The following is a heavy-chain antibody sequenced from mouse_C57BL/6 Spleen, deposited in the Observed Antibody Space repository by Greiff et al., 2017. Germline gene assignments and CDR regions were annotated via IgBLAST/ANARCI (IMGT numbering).Heavy chain of an antibody. Sequence: EVKVVESGGGLVKPGGSLKLSCAASGFTFSSYAMSWVRQTPEKRLEWVATISDGGSYTYYPDNVKGRFTISRDNAKNNLYLQMSHLKSEDTAMYYCARVRSIDYWGQGTSVTVSS. CDR1: GFTFSSYA. V-gene: IGHV5-4*03. CDR2: ISDGGSYT. CDR3: ARVRSIDY. J-gene: IGHJ4*01.